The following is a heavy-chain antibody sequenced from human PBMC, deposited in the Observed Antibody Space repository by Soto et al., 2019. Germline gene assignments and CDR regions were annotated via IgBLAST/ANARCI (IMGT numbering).Heavy chain of an antibody. CDR2: INPNSGGT. V-gene: IGHV1-2*02. D-gene: IGHD3-22*01. CDR3: ARIYYYDSSTSMDV. Sequence: ASVKVSCKASGYTFTGYYMHWVRQAPGQGLERMGWINPNSGGTNYAQKFQGRVTMTRDTSISTAYMELSRLRSDDTAVYYCARIYYYDSSTSMDVWGQGTTVTVSS. J-gene: IGHJ6*02. CDR1: GYTFTGYY.